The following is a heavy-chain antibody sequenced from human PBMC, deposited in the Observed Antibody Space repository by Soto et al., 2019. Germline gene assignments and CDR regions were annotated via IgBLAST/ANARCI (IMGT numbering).Heavy chain of an antibody. CDR1: GFTFSKYA. CDR2: ISGSGYST. CDR3: PKGLWAGTTTPYFCGMDV. V-gene: IGHV3-23*01. Sequence: EVQLLESGGGSVKPGGSLRLSCAASGFTFSKYAMSWVRQAPGKGLEWVSSISGSGYSTYYADSVKARFTISRDYSKNTLYLQLNGLGTEEPALYPGPKGLWAGTTTPYFCGMDVWGRGSTVTVPS. J-gene: IGHJ6*02. D-gene: IGHD1-1*01.